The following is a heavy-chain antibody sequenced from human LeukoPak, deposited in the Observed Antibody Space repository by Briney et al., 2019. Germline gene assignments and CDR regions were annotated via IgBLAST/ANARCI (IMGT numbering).Heavy chain of an antibody. J-gene: IGHJ4*02. CDR3: ARASEDYGDYDPSLDERYFDY. V-gene: IGHV3-23*01. CDR1: GFTFSSYA. CDR2: ISGSGGST. D-gene: IGHD4-17*01. Sequence: GGSLRLSCAASGFTFSSYAMSWVRQAPGKGLEWVSAISGSGGSTYYADSVKGRFTISRDNSKNTLYLQMNSLRAEDTAVYYCARASEDYGDYDPSLDERYFDYWGQGTLVTVSS.